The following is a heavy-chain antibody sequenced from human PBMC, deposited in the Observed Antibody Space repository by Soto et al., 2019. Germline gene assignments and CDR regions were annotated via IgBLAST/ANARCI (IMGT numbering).Heavy chain of an antibody. J-gene: IGHJ2*01. V-gene: IGHV3-30-3*01. Sequence: QVRLVESGGGVVQPGRSLRLSCAASGFNFSSNAMHWDRQAPGKGLEWVAVISYDGSNKYYADSVKGRFTISRDNSKNTLYLQMNSLRAEDTAVYYCARDHTDSSSWHPLGIDLWGRGTLVTVSS. CDR1: GFNFSSNA. CDR3: ARDHTDSSSWHPLGIDL. CDR2: ISYDGSNK. D-gene: IGHD6-13*01.